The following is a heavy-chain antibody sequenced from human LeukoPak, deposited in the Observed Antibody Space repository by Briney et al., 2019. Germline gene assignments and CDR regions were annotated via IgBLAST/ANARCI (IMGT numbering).Heavy chain of an antibody. J-gene: IGHJ3*02. Sequence: GGSVRLSCAASGFSFSQHSMGWVRLAPGKGLEWVSSITGGGTFTFYADSVKGRFTVSRDNANNLLFLQLHSLRADDTAIYYCVTGDNPDYTWENHRLDAFDIWGQGTMVTVSS. CDR2: ITGGGTFT. CDR1: GFSFSQHS. D-gene: IGHD3-16*01. CDR3: VTGDNPDYTWENHRLDAFDI. V-gene: IGHV3-21*01.